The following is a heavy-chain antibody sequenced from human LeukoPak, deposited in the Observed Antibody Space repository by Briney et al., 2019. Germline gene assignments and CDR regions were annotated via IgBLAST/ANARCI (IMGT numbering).Heavy chain of an antibody. Sequence: GASLQISCKGSGYSFTSYWISWVRQMPGKGLEWMGRVDPSDSYTNYSPSFQGHVSISADKSISTAYLQWRSLKASDTAMYYCASLFRDDVFDIWGQGTTVTVSS. CDR3: ASLFRDDVFDI. CDR1: GYSFTSYW. D-gene: IGHD3-10*01. V-gene: IGHV5-10-1*01. J-gene: IGHJ3*02. CDR2: VDPSDSYT.